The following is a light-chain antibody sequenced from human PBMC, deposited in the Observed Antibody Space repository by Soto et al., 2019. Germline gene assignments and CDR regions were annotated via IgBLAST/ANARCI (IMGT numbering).Light chain of an antibody. CDR3: QQSDITPYT. J-gene: IGKJ5*01. CDR2: AAS. V-gene: IGKV3-20*01. Sequence: EIVLTQSPGTLSLSPGERATLSCRASQSVSSSYLAWYQQKPGGAPKLLIYAASSLQSGVPSRFSGSGSGTDFTLTISSLQPEDFASYYCQQSDITPYTLGQGTRLEIK. CDR1: QSVSSSY.